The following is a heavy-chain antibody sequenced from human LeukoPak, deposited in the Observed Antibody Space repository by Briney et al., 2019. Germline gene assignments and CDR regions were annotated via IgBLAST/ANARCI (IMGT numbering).Heavy chain of an antibody. CDR2: ISGSGGST. Sequence: AGGSLRLSCAASGFTFSSYAMSWVRQAPGKGLEWVSAISGSGGSTYYADSVKGRFTISRDNSKNTLYLQMNSLRAEDTAVYYCAREYCSSTSCYRSLSDAFDIWGQGTMVTVSS. CDR3: AREYCSSTSCYRSLSDAFDI. CDR1: GFTFSSYA. D-gene: IGHD2-2*01. J-gene: IGHJ3*02. V-gene: IGHV3-23*01.